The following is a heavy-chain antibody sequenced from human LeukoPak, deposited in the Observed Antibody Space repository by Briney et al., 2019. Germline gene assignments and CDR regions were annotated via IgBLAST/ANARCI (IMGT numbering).Heavy chain of an antibody. Sequence: GGSLRLSCAASGFTFSSYWMSWLRQAPGKGLEWVANIKQGGSEKYYVDSVRVRFTISRDNAKNSLYLQMTRLRDEDTAVYYCARDLFETMVQGVIITVPFDYWGQGTLVTVSS. J-gene: IGHJ4*02. CDR3: ARDLFETMVQGVIITVPFDY. V-gene: IGHV3-7*01. CDR2: IKQGGSEK. CDR1: GFTFSSYW. D-gene: IGHD3-10*01.